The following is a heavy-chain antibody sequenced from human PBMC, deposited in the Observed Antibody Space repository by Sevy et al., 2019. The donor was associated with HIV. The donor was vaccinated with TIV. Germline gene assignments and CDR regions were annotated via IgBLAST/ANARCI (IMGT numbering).Heavy chain of an antibody. J-gene: IGHJ3*02. CDR3: ARGGEDIVVVPAGDDAFDI. CDR2: IKQGGSEK. V-gene: IGHV3-7*01. D-gene: IGHD2-2*01. CDR1: GLTFSSYW. Sequence: GGSLRLSCAASGLTFSSYWMSWVRQAPGKGLEWVANIKQGGSEKYYVNSVTGRFTISRDNAKNSLYQQMNSLRAEDTAVYYCARGGEDIVVVPAGDDAFDIWGQGTMVTVSS.